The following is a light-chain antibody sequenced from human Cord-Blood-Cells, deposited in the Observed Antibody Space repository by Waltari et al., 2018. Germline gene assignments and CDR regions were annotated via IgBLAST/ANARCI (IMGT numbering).Light chain of an antibody. V-gene: IGLV1-47*01. Sequence: QSVLTQPPSASGTPVQRVTISCSGSSSNIGSNYVYWYQQLPGTAPKLLIYRNNRRPSGVPGRFSGSKSGTSASLAISGLRSEDEADYYCAAWDDSLSGWVFGGGTKLTVL. J-gene: IGLJ3*02. CDR2: RNN. CDR3: AAWDDSLSGWV. CDR1: SSNIGSNY.